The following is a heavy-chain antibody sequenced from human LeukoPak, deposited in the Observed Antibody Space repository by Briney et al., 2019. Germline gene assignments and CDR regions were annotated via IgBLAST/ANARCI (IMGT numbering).Heavy chain of an antibody. D-gene: IGHD1-1*01. V-gene: IGHV3-23*01. CDR1: GFTFSSYA. CDR3: AKVRTGTTNYYYYMDV. J-gene: IGHJ6*03. Sequence: GGSLRLSCAASGFTFSSYAMSWVRQAPGKGLEWVSAIRDSGGSTYYADSVKGRFTISRDNSKNTLYLQMNSLRAEDTAVYYCAKVRTGTTNYYYYMDVWGKGTTVTVSS. CDR2: IRDSGGST.